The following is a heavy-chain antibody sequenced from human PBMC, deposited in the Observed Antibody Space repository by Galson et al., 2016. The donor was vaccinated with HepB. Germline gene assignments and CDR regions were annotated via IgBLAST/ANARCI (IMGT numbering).Heavy chain of an antibody. Sequence: KASGYTFTTYAMYWVRQAPGQRLEWMGWINAANGDTKYSQKLQGRGTITWDTSANTAYMELSSLRSEDTAVYYCARGHIVATVDYYYYGLDVWGQGTTVTVSS. J-gene: IGHJ6*02. CDR2: INAANGDT. CDR3: ARGHIVATVDYYYYGLDV. D-gene: IGHD5-12*01. V-gene: IGHV1-3*01. CDR1: GYTFTTYA.